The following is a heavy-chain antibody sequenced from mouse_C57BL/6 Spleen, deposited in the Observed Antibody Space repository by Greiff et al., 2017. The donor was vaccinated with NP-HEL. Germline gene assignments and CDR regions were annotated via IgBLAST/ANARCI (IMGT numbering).Heavy chain of an antibody. CDR2: INPSSGYT. V-gene: IGHV1-4*01. Sequence: QVQLKESGAELARPGASVKMSCKASGCTFTSYTMHWVKQRPGQGLEWIGYINPSSGYTKYTQKFKDKATLTADKSSSTAYMQLSSLTSEDSAVYYCARSLSDGYYVGVDYWGQGTSVTVSS. D-gene: IGHD2-3*01. CDR1: GCTFTSYT. J-gene: IGHJ4*01. CDR3: ARSLSDGYYVGVDY.